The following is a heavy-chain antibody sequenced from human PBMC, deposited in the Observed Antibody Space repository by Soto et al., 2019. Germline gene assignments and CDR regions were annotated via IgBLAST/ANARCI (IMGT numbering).Heavy chain of an antibody. J-gene: IGHJ4*02. V-gene: IGHV3-23*01. D-gene: IGHD6-13*01. CDR1: GFTFSSYA. CDR3: AKENGYSSSWFEVDY. Sequence: EVQLLESGGGLVQPGGSLRLSCAASGFTFSSYAMSWVRQAPGKGLEWVSAISGSGGSTYYADSVKGRFTISRDNSKNTLYLQMTSRRAEDTAVYYCAKENGYSSSWFEVDYWGQGNVVTVSS. CDR2: ISGSGGST.